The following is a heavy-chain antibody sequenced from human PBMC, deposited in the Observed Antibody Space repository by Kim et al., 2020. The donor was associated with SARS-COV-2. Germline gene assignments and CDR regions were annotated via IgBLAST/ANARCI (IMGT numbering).Heavy chain of an antibody. CDR1: GFTFSSYS. Sequence: GGSLRLSCAASGFTFSSYSMNWVRQAPGKGLEWVSYISSSSSTIYYADSVKGRFTISRDNAKNSLYLQMNSLRDEDTAVYYCARAPIQAAGKQQLVLNPSMAFDIWGQGTMVTVSS. V-gene: IGHV3-48*02. D-gene: IGHD6-13*01. CDR2: ISSSSSTI. J-gene: IGHJ3*02. CDR3: ARAPIQAAGKQQLVLNPSMAFDI.